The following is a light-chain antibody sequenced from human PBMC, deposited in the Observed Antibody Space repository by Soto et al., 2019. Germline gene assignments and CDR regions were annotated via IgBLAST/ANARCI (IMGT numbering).Light chain of an antibody. J-gene: IGLJ1*01. CDR2: DVS. CDR1: SSDVGGYNY. CDR3: SSYTSSNTLV. V-gene: IGLV2-14*01. Sequence: QSALTQPASVSGSPGQSITISCTGTSSDVGGYNYVSWYQQHPGKAPKLMIYDVSNRPSGVSNRFSGSKSGNTASLTISGLQAEDEADYYCSSYTSSNTLVFGTGTKSPS.